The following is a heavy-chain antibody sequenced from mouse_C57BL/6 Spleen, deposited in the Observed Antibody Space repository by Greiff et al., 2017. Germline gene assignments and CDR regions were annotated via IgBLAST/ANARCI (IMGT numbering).Heavy chain of an antibody. CDR1: GFTFSSYA. CDR3: ARDNYGSSMDAMDY. CDR2: ISDGGSYT. Sequence: EVNVVESGGGLVKPGGSLKISCAASGFTFSSYAMSWVRQTPEKRLEWVATISDGGSYTYYPDNVKGRFTISRDNAKHNLYLQMSHLKSEDTAMYYCARDNYGSSMDAMDYWGQGTSVTVSS. J-gene: IGHJ4*01. D-gene: IGHD1-1*01. V-gene: IGHV5-4*01.